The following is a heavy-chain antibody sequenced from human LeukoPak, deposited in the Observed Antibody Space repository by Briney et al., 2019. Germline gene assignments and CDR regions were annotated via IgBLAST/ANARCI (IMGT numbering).Heavy chain of an antibody. J-gene: IGHJ4*02. CDR2: ISYDGSNK. Sequence: PGGSLRLSCAASGFTFSSYGIRWVRQAPGKGLEWVAVISYDGSNKYYADSVKGRFTISRDNTKNTLYLQMNSLRAEDTAVYYCAKDSTVTTGNFDYWGQGPLVTVSS. CDR1: GFTFSSYG. D-gene: IGHD4-17*01. V-gene: IGHV3-30*18. CDR3: AKDSTVTTGNFDY.